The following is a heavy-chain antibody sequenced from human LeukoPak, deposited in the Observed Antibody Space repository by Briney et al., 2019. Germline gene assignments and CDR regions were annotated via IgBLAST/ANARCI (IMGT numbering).Heavy chain of an antibody. CDR1: GFTVSSYY. J-gene: IGHJ3*02. CDR2: IYSGGST. D-gene: IGHD3-9*01. V-gene: IGHV3-53*01. Sequence: GGSLRLSCAASGFTVSSYYMSWVRQAPGRVLGWVSVIYSGGSTYYADSVKGRFTISRDNSKNTLYLQMNSLRAEDTAVYYCARDLARLGWVDFDIWGQGTMVTVSS. CDR3: ARDLARLGWVDFDI.